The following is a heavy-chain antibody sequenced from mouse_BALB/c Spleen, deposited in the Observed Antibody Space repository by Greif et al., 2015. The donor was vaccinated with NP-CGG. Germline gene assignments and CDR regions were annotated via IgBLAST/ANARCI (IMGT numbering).Heavy chain of an antibody. CDR3: SRGYYGNYGAMDY. CDR1: GYTFTSYW. Sequence: VQLQESGAELVKPGASVKMSCKASGYTFTSYWINWVKQRPGQGLEWIGDIYPGRGITNYNEKFKSKATLTLDTSSSTAYMQRSSLSSEDSAVYYCSRGYYGNYGAMDYWGQGTSVTVSS. CDR2: IYPGRGIT. J-gene: IGHJ4*01. V-gene: IGHV1-55*01. D-gene: IGHD2-1*01.